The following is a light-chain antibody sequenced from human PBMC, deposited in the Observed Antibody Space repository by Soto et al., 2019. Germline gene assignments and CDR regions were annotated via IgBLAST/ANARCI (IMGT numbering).Light chain of an antibody. V-gene: IGKV3-15*01. J-gene: IGKJ5*01. CDR2: DAS. Sequence: EIVLTQSPATLSMSPGERATLSCRASQDIRNKLAWYQQKPGQAPRLLICDASARATGIPARFSGGGSGTEFTLTISGLQSEDFAVYYCQHYHNWPPITFGQGTRLDIK. CDR1: QDIRNK. CDR3: QHYHNWPPIT.